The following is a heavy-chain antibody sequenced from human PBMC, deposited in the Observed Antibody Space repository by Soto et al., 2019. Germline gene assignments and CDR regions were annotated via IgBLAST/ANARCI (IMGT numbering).Heavy chain of an antibody. V-gene: IGHV4-4*02. CDR2: IHLSGST. D-gene: IGHD6-13*01. CDR3: ARDQGSHPGD. J-gene: IGHJ4*02. CDR1: GLSISSDHW. Sequence: QVQLQESGPGLVRPSGTVSLTCAVSGLSISSDHWWSWVRPPPGKGLEWIGEIHLSGSTNYNPSLKSRVTISVVPSKDLFSLTLNSVTAADTAFYYCARDQGSHPGDWGQGALVSVSS.